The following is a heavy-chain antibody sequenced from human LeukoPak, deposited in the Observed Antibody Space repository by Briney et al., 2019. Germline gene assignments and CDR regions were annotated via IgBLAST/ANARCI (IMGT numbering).Heavy chain of an antibody. J-gene: IGHJ4*02. V-gene: IGHV1-24*01. D-gene: IGHD2-2*01. CDR3: ATGTIYCSSCSDDY. CDR2: FDPDDGET. CDR1: GYSLTELS. Sequence: ASVKVSCKVSGYSLTELSMHWVRQAPGKGLEWMVGFDPDDGETPLFAQKFQGRVSPTEDTSTDTAYMELSSLSSEDTAVYYCATGTIYCSSCSDDYWGQGTLVTVSS.